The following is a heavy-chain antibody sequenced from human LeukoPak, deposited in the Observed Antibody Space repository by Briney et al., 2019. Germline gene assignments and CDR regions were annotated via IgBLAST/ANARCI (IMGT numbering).Heavy chain of an antibody. CDR2: ISYDGSNK. Sequence: GRSLRLSCAASGFTFSSYAMHWVRQAPGKGLEWVAVISYDGSNKYYADSVKGRFTISRDNSKNTLYLQMNGLRAEDTAVYYCARDQELAGDRWFDPWGQGTLVTVSS. CDR3: ARDQELAGDRWFDP. J-gene: IGHJ5*02. V-gene: IGHV3-30-3*01. D-gene: IGHD6-19*01. CDR1: GFTFSSYA.